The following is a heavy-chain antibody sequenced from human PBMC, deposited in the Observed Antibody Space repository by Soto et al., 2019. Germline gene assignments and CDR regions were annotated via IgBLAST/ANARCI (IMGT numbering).Heavy chain of an antibody. CDR3: ARASGYEDVGVVRYGLDV. J-gene: IGHJ6*02. D-gene: IGHD3-3*01. CDR1: GGTFSSYA. CDR2: IIPIFGTA. Sequence: SVKVYCKASGGTFSSYAIGWVRQDPGQGLEWMGGIIPIFGTANYAQKFQGRVTITADESTRTAYMELSSLRSEDTAVYYCARASGYEDVGVVRYGLDVWGQGTTVNVSS. V-gene: IGHV1-69*13.